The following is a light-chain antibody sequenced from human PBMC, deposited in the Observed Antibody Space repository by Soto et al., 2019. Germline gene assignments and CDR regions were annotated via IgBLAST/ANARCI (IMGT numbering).Light chain of an antibody. Sequence: QSALTQPPSASGSPGQSVAISCTGTSSDVGGYNYVSWYQQHPGKAPKLMIYEVNKRPSGVPDRFSGSKSGNTASLTVSGLQAEDEADYYCSSYVNYNTFVIFGGGTKLTVL. V-gene: IGLV2-8*01. J-gene: IGLJ2*01. CDR3: SSYVNYNTFVI. CDR2: EVN. CDR1: SSDVGGYNY.